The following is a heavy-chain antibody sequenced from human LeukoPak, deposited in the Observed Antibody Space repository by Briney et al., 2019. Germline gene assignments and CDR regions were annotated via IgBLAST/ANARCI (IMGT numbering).Heavy chain of an antibody. Sequence: GGSLRLSCAASGFTFSSYAMSWVRQAPGKGLEWVSAISGSGSSTYYADSVKGRFTISRDNSKNTLYVQMNSLRAEDTAVYYCATKPSSTWYFDYWGQGTLVTVSS. J-gene: IGHJ4*02. D-gene: IGHD6-13*01. CDR2: ISGSGSST. CDR1: GFTFSSYA. V-gene: IGHV3-23*01. CDR3: ATKPSSTWYFDY.